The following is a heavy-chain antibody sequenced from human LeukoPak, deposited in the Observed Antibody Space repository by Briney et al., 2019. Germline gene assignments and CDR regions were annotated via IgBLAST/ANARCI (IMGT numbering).Heavy chain of an antibody. CDR2: ISAYNGNT. D-gene: IGHD3-9*01. CDR3: ARRPYDILTGYATYFDY. Sequence: ASVKVSCKASGYTFTSYGISWVRQAPGQGLEWMGWISAYNGNTNYAQKLQGRVTMTTDTSTSTAYMELRSLRSDDTAVYYCARRPYDILTGYATYFDYWGQGTLVTVSS. J-gene: IGHJ4*02. V-gene: IGHV1-18*01. CDR1: GYTFTSYG.